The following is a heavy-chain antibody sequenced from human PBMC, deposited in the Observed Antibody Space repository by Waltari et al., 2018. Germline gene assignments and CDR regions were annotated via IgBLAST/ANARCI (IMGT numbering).Heavy chain of an antibody. CDR2: ISSSSSYI. D-gene: IGHD6-19*01. V-gene: IGHV3-21*01. CDR3: ARVCSSGRCFDY. CDR1: GFTFRSYS. J-gene: IGHJ4*02. Sequence: EVQLVESGGGLVKPGGSLSHSCAASGFTFRSYSLNWVRQAPGKGLEWVSSISSSSSYIYYADSVKGRFTISRDNAKNSLYLQMNSLRAEDTAVYYCARVCSSGRCFDYWGQGTLVTVSS.